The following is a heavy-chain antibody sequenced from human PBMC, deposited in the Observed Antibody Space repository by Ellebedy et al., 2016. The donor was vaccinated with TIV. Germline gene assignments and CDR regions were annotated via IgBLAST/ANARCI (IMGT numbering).Heavy chain of an antibody. CDR1: GIPVSSNY. Sequence: GESPKISCAASGIPVSSNYMVWVRQAQGTRLEWVPDLYSGGSTDYVDSVKGRFTISRDSSKNTLYLQMNNLRAEDTAVYYCALSKDGQTGYWGQGTLVTVSS. V-gene: IGHV3-53*01. CDR2: LYSGGST. CDR3: ALSKDGQTGY. J-gene: IGHJ4*02. D-gene: IGHD3-16*02.